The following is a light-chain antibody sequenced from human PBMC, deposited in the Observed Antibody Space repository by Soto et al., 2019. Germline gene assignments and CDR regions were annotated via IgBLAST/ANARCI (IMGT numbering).Light chain of an antibody. CDR1: LSVSSD. CDR3: QQYSNWPLT. Sequence: EIVMTQSPATLSVSPGERATFSCRASLSVSSDLAWYQQNPGQAPRLLIYGASTRATGIPARFSGSGSGTDFTLTISSLQSEDFAVYYCQQYSNWPLTFGGGTKVEIK. V-gene: IGKV3-15*01. J-gene: IGKJ4*01. CDR2: GAS.